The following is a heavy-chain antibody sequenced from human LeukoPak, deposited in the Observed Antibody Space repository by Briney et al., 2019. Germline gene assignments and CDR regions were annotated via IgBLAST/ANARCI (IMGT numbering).Heavy chain of an antibody. D-gene: IGHD2-15*01. CDR1: GYTFTSYV. V-gene: IGHV1-8*01. J-gene: IGHJ4*02. CDR3: VRAVRRDSGGWRLDY. CDR2: MNPNSGNT. Sequence: GSVPVSCKASGYTFTSYVINWVRQATGQGLEWMGWMNPNSGNTGYEQKFQGRSTMTRNTSISTTYMELSSLRSEDTAVYYCVRAVRRDSGGWRLDYWGEGTLGTVSS.